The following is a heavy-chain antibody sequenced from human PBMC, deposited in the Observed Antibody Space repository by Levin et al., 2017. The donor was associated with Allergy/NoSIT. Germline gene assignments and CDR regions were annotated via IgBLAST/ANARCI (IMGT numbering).Heavy chain of an antibody. CDR1: GGSIRSGDYY. D-gene: IGHD3-22*01. J-gene: IGHJ4*02. CDR3: ARVPYDSSGYYYDFGFDY. Sequence: SQTLSLPCTVSGGSIRSGDYYWSWIRQPPGKGLEWIGYIYYSGSTYYNPSLKSRVTISVDTSKNQFSLKLSSVTAADTAVYYCARVPYDSSGYYYDFGFDYWGQGTLVTVSS. V-gene: IGHV4-30-4*01. CDR2: IYYSGST.